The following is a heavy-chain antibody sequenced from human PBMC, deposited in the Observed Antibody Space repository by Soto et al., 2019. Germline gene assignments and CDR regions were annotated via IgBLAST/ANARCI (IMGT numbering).Heavy chain of an antibody. V-gene: IGHV3-30*18. J-gene: IGHJ6*02. Sequence: GGSLRLSCAASGFTFSSYGMHWVHQAPGKGLEWVAIISYDGSNKHYADSVKGRFTISRDNSKNTLYLQMNSLRAEDTAVYYCAKDSSYNYYGMDVWGQGTTVTVSS. CDR2: ISYDGSNK. CDR3: AKDSSYNYYGMDV. CDR1: GFTFSSYG. D-gene: IGHD3-22*01.